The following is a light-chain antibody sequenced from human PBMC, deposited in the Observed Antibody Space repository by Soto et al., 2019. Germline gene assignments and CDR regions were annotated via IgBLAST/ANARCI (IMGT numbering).Light chain of an antibody. CDR3: QQRSNWPLT. Sequence: EIVLTQSPATLSLSPGERATLSCRASRSVSSYLAWYQQKPGQAPRLLIYDASNRATGIPARFSGSGSGTDFTLTIISLEPEDFAVYYCQQRSNWPLTFGGGTKVDIK. J-gene: IGKJ4*01. CDR2: DAS. V-gene: IGKV3-11*01. CDR1: RSVSSY.